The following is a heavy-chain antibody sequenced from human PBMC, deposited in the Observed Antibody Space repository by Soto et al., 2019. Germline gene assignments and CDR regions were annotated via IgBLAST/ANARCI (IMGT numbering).Heavy chain of an antibody. D-gene: IGHD2-21*02. CDR3: AREDDGGDSLDG. V-gene: IGHV4-30-4*08. J-gene: IGHJ6*02. CDR1: GDSISSXXXX. Sequence: XXXQXXXPGLVKPSPTLSLTCTVSGDSISSXXXXXXWIRQSPGKGLVWSGYTHHSGSILYNPXXXXXXXXXXXXXXXXXXXXXXXATAADTAVYFCAREDDGGDSLDGWGQGTTVTVSS. CDR2: THHSGSI.